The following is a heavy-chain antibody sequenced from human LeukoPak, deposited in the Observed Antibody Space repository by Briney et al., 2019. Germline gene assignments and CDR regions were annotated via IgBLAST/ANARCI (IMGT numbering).Heavy chain of an antibody. J-gene: IGHJ3*02. Sequence: SETLSLTRTVSGGSISSYYWSWIRQPPGKGLEWIAYIYYIGSTNYNPSFKSRVTISVDTSKNQFSLKLSSVTAADTAVYYCARHLQAYYYASSGYYSDAFDIWGQGTMVT. V-gene: IGHV4-59*08. CDR3: ARHLQAYYYASSGYYSDAFDI. D-gene: IGHD3-22*01. CDR1: GGSISSYY. CDR2: IYYIGST.